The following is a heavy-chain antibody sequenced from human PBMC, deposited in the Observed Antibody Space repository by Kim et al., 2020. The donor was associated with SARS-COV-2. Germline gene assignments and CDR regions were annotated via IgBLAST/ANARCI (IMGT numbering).Heavy chain of an antibody. J-gene: IGHJ5*02. CDR3: ARGVTLFGVVINCFDP. V-gene: IGHV4-34*01. D-gene: IGHD3-3*01. CDR2: INHSGST. CDR1: GGSFSGYY. Sequence: SETLSLTCAVYGGSFSGYYWSWIRQPPGKGLEWIGEINHSGSTNYNPSLKSRVTITVDTSKNQFSLKLSSVTAADTAVYYCARGVTLFGVVINCFDPWG.